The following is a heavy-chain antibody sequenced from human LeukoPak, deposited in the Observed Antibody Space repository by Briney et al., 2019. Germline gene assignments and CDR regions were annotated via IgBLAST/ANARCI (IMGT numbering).Heavy chain of an antibody. V-gene: IGHV3-23*01. D-gene: IGHD6-13*01. CDR3: AKDGVGRCSSSWQGY. CDR2: ISSSGGST. Sequence: GGSLRLSCAASGFTFSSYAMSWVRQAPGKGLEWVSAISSSGGSTYYADSVKGRFTISRDNSKNTLYLQMNSLRAEDTAVYYCAKDGVGRCSSSWQGYWGQGTLVTVSS. CDR1: GFTFSSYA. J-gene: IGHJ4*02.